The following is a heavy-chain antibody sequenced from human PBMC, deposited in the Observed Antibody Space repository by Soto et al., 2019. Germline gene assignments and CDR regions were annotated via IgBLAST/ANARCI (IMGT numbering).Heavy chain of an antibody. CDR3: ARVRVDGSGSYFFFDY. J-gene: IGHJ4*02. D-gene: IGHD3-10*01. CDR2: IWYDGSNK. CDR1: GFTFSSYG. Sequence: QVQLVESGGGVVQPGRSLRLSCAASGFTFSSYGMHWVRQAPGKGLEWVAVIWYDGSNKYYADSVKGRFTISRDNSKNTLYLQMNSMRAEDTAVYYCARVRVDGSGSYFFFDYWGQGTLVTVSS. V-gene: IGHV3-33*01.